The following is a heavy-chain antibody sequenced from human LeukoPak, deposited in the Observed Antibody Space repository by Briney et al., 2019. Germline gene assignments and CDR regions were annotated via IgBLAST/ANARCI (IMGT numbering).Heavy chain of an antibody. J-gene: IGHJ5*02. D-gene: IGHD2-2*02. Sequence: ASVKVSCKASGYTFTSYYMHWVRQAPGQGLEWMGIINPSGGSTSYAQKFQGRVTMARDMSTSTVYVELSSLRSEDTAVYYCARDRSGCSSTSCYRSRLGFDPWGQGTLVTVSS. CDR3: ARDRSGCSSTSCYRSRLGFDP. CDR2: INPSGGST. V-gene: IGHV1-46*01. CDR1: GYTFTSYY.